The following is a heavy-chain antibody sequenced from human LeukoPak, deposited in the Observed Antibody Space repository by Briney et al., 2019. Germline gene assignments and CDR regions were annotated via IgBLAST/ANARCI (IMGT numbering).Heavy chain of an antibody. Sequence: PSETLSLTCAVYGGSFSGYYWSWIRQPPGKGLEWIGEINHSGSTNYNPSLKSRVTISVDTSKNQFSPKLSSVTAADTAVYYCARVESGYYYYYGMDVWGQGTTVTVSS. CDR2: INHSGST. V-gene: IGHV4-34*01. J-gene: IGHJ6*02. CDR3: ARVESGYYYYYGMDV. CDR1: GGSFSGYY. D-gene: IGHD1-1*01.